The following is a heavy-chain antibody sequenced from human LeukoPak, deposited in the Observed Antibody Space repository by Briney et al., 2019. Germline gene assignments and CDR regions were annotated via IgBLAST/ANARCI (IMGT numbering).Heavy chain of an antibody. CDR1: GFTFDDYA. D-gene: IGHD6-19*01. CDR3: VKARSSGWPGWYFDL. J-gene: IGHJ2*01. CDR2: ISWNSGSI. Sequence: GGSLRLPCSASGFTFDDYAMHWVRQAPGKGLEWVSGISWNSGSIGYADSVKGRFTISRDNAKNSLYLQMNSLRAEDTALYYCVKARSSGWPGWYFDLWGRGTLVTVSS. V-gene: IGHV3-9*01.